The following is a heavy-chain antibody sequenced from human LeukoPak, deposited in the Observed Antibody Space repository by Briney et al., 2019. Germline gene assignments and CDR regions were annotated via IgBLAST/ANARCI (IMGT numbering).Heavy chain of an antibody. Sequence: GGSLRLSCAASGFTFSSYAMHWVRQAPGKGLEWVAVISYDGSNKYYADSVKGRFTISRDNSKNTLYLQMNSLRAEDTAVYYCAKDRVGIGGLFDYWGQGTLVTVSS. J-gene: IGHJ4*02. V-gene: IGHV3-30-3*01. CDR3: AKDRVGIGGLFDY. CDR1: GFTFSSYA. D-gene: IGHD2-21*01. CDR2: ISYDGSNK.